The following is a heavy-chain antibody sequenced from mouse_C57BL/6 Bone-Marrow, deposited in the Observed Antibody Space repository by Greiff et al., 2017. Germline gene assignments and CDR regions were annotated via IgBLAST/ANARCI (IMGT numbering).Heavy chain of an antibody. D-gene: IGHD2-13*01. V-gene: IGHV5-6*01. Sequence: DVHLVESGGDLVKPGGSLKLSCAASGFTFSSYGMSWVRQTPDKRLEWVATISSGGSYTYYPDSVKGRFTISRDNAKNTLYLQMSSLKSEDTAMYYCARHDSWFAYWGQGTLVTVSA. CDR1: GFTFSSYG. CDR2: ISSGGSYT. CDR3: ARHDSWFAY. J-gene: IGHJ3*01.